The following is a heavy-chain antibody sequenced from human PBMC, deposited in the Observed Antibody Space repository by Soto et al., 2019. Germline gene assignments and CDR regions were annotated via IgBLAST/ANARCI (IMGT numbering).Heavy chain of an antibody. D-gene: IGHD5-18*01. Sequence: EVQLVESGGGLVQPGGSLRLSCAASGVTVSSNYMSWVRQAPGKGLEWVSVIYSGGSTYYGDSVKGRFTISRDNSKNTLYLQMNSLRAEDTAVYYCARHGYNYGGGYFDYWGQGTLVTVSS. CDR3: ARHGYNYGGGYFDY. J-gene: IGHJ4*02. CDR1: GVTVSSNY. V-gene: IGHV3-66*04. CDR2: IYSGGST.